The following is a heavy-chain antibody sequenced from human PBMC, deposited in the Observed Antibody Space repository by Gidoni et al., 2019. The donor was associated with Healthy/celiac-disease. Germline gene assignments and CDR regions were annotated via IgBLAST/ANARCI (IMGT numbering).Heavy chain of an antibody. CDR1: GVTFSGSA. V-gene: IGHV3-73*02. J-gene: IGHJ4*02. Sequence: ELQLVESGGGLVQPGGSLQLSCAASGVTFSGSAMPWVRQASGKGLEWVGRIRRNANSYETAYAASVKGRFTISRDDSKNTAYLQMNSLKTEDTAVYYCTRPVSYYKSFWMADYWGQGTLVTVSS. CDR3: TRPVSYYKSFWMADY. D-gene: IGHD3-10*01. CDR2: IRRNANSYET.